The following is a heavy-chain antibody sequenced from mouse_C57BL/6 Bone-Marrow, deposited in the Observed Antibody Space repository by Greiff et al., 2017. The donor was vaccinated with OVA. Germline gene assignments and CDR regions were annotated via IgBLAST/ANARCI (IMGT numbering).Heavy chain of an antibody. V-gene: IGHV1-69*01. D-gene: IGHD2-2*01. J-gene: IGHJ1*03. CDR2: IDPSDSYT. CDR1: GYTFTSYW. Sequence: QVQLQQPGAELVMPGASVKLSCKASGYTFTSYWMPWVKQRPGQGLEWIGEIDPSDSYTNYNQKFKGKSTLTVDKSSSTAYMQLRSLTSEDSAVYYCARALGYGWYFDVWGTGTTVTVSS. CDR3: ARALGYGWYFDV.